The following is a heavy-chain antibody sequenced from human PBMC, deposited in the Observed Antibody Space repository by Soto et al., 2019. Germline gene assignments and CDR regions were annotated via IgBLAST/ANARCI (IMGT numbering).Heavy chain of an antibody. CDR1: GFSLNTRGVG. CDR3: AHRRLRIAVPGTRGSFDP. J-gene: IGHJ5*02. Sequence: TXVNPTQTLTLTCTFSGFSLNTRGVGVGWIRQPPGKALEWLALIYWDDDKRYSPSLESTLTITKDTSKNQVVHIMTNMDPVDTATYYCAHRRLRIAVPGTRGSFDPWGQGSLVTVSS. CDR2: IYWDDDK. V-gene: IGHV2-5*02. D-gene: IGHD6-19*01.